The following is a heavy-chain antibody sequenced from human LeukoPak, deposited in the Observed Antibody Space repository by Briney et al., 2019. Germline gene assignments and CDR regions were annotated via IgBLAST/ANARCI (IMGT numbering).Heavy chain of an antibody. Sequence: PSETLSLTCTVSGGSISSYYWSWIRRPPGKGLEWIGYIYYSGSTYYNPSLKSRVTISVDTSKNQFSLKLSSVTAADTAVYYCARVGAGIAVHFFDYWGQGALVTVSS. CDR2: IYYSGST. J-gene: IGHJ4*02. V-gene: IGHV4-30-4*01. CDR1: GGSISSYY. CDR3: ARVGAGIAVHFFDY. D-gene: IGHD6-19*01.